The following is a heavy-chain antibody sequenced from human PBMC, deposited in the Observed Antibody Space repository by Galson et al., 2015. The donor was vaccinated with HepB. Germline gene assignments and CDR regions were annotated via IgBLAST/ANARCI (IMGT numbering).Heavy chain of an antibody. CDR2: IWNDGSNK. Sequence: SLRLSCAASGFTFSSYGMHWVRQAPGKGLEWVAVIWNDGSNKYYADSVKGRFTISRDNSKNTLYLQMNSLRAEDTAVYYRATDGDRYCSGGSCYYFDYWGQGTLVTVSS. J-gene: IGHJ4*02. CDR1: GFTFSSYG. V-gene: IGHV3-33*01. CDR3: ATDGDRYCSGGSCYYFDY. D-gene: IGHD2-15*01.